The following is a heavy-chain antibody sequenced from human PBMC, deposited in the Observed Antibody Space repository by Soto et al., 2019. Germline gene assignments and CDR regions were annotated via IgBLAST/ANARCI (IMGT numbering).Heavy chain of an antibody. J-gene: IGHJ6*02. CDR2: ISAYNGKT. V-gene: IGHV1-18*01. Sequence: QAQLVQSGGEVKKPGASVKLSCTASGYTFTSYGISWVRQAPGQGLEWMGWISAYNGKTNYAQNVQGRVSMTTDTSTRTAYMDLRSLRSDDTAVYYCARGGDVNYYHGMDVWGQGTTVTVSS. CDR1: GYTFTSYG. CDR3: ARGGDVNYYHGMDV. D-gene: IGHD5-12*01.